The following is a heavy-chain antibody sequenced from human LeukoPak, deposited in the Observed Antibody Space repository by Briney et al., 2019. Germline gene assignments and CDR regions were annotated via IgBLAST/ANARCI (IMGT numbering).Heavy chain of an antibody. CDR3: ARDTGGYDANYYYYGMDV. CDR2: IIPIFGTA. CDR1: GGTFSSYA. D-gene: IGHD5-12*01. J-gene: IGHJ6*04. V-gene: IGHV1-69*06. Sequence: ASVKVSCKASGGTFSSYAISWVRQAPGQGLEWMGGIIPIFGTANYAQKFQGRVTITADKSTSTAYMELSSLRSEDTAVYYCARDTGGYDANYYYYGMDVWGKGTTVTVSS.